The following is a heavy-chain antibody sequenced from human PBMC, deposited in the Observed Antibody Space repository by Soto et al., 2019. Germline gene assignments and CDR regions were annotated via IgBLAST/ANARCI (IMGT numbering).Heavy chain of an antibody. J-gene: IGHJ5*02. V-gene: IGHV3-48*02. CDR3: ARERAVGIAVALNWFDP. Sequence: EVQLVESGGGLVQPGGSLRLSGAASGFTFSSYSMNWVRQAPGKGLEWVSYISSSSSTIYYADSVKGRFTISRDNAKNSLYLQMTSLRDEDTAVYYCARERAVGIAVALNWFDPWGQGTLVTVSS. CDR1: GFTFSSYS. CDR2: ISSSSSTI. D-gene: IGHD6-19*01.